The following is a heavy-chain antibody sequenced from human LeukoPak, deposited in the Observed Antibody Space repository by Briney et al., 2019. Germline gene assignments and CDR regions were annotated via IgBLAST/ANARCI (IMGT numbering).Heavy chain of an antibody. D-gene: IGHD3-10*01. CDR1: GFTFSSYA. CDR3: AREYDTMVRGVGDAFDI. Sequence: GSLRLSCAASGFTFSSYAMHWVRQAPGKGLEWVAVISYDGSNKYYADSVKGRFTISRVNSKNTLYLQMNSLRAEDTAVYYCAREYDTMVRGVGDAFDIWGQGTMVTVSS. V-gene: IGHV3-30-3*01. J-gene: IGHJ3*02. CDR2: ISYDGSNK.